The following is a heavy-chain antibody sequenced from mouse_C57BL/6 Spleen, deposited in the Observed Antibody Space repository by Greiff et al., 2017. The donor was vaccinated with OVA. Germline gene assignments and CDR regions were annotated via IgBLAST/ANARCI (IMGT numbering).Heavy chain of an antibody. J-gene: IGHJ2*01. CDR1: GYAFSSSW. Sequence: QVQLQQSGPELVKPGASVKISCKASGYAFSSSWMNWVKQSPGKGLEWIGRIYPGDGDTNYNGKFKGKATLTADKSSSTAYMQLSSLTSEDSAVYFCARRGYSYFDYWGQGTTLTVSS. D-gene: IGHD2-12*01. CDR2: IYPGDGDT. CDR3: ARRGYSYFDY. V-gene: IGHV1-82*01.